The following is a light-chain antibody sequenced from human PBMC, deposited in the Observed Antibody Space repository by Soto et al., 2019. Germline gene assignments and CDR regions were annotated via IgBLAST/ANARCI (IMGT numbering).Light chain of an antibody. CDR1: SSNIGAGYY. J-gene: IGLJ2*01. CDR3: QSYDSSLRVV. V-gene: IGLV1-40*01. Sequence: QSVLTQPPSVSGAPGQRVTISCTGSSSNIGAGYYVHWYQQLPGTAPKLLIYGNSNRPSGVPDRFSGAKSGTSASLAITGLKAEDEADYYCQSYDSSLRVVFGGGTKLTVL. CDR2: GNS.